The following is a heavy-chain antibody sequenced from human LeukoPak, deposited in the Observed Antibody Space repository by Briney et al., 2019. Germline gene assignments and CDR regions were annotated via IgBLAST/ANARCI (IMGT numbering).Heavy chain of an antibody. D-gene: IGHD3-9*01. Sequence: GESLKTSCKGSGYSFTSYWIGWVRQMPGKGLEWMGIIYPGDSDTRYSPSFQGQVTISADKSISTAYLQWSSLKASDTAMYYCARQWDDILTGSRRFDPWGQGTLVTVSS. CDR2: IYPGDSDT. J-gene: IGHJ5*02. CDR1: GYSFTSYW. CDR3: ARQWDDILTGSRRFDP. V-gene: IGHV5-51*01.